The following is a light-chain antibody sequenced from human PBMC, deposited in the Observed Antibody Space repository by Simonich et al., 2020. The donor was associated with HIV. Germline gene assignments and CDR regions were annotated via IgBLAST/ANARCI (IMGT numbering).Light chain of an antibody. CDR2: DAS. CDR3: QQRFNWPDT. J-gene: IGKJ3*01. CDR1: QSVSSY. V-gene: IGKV3-11*01. Sequence: EIVLTQSPATLSLSPGDRATLSCWANQSVSSYLAQYQQKPGQAPRLLIYDASNRATGIPARFSGSGSGTDFTLTISSLEPEDFAVYYCQQRFNWPDTFGPGTKVDIK.